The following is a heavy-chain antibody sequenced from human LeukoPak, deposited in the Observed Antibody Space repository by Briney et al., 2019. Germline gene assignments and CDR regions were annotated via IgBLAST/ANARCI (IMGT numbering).Heavy chain of an antibody. CDR1: GGSFSGYY. CDR3: ASGYDSSGRDAFDI. D-gene: IGHD3-22*01. J-gene: IGHJ3*02. Sequence: SETLSLTCAVYGGSFSGYYWSWIRQPPGKGLEWIGEINHSGSTNYNPSLKSRVTISVVTSKNQFSLKLSSVTAADTAVYYCASGYDSSGRDAFDIWGQGTMVTVSS. V-gene: IGHV4-34*01. CDR2: INHSGST.